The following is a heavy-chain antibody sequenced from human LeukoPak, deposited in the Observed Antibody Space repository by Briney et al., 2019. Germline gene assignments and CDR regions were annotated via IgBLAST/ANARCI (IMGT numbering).Heavy chain of an antibody. CDR1: GYTFTSYD. J-gene: IGHJ4*02. CDR3: ASVYANDYGDYIDY. D-gene: IGHD4-17*01. CDR2: MNPNSGGT. V-gene: IGHV1-2*02. Sequence: ASVKVSCKASGYTFTSYDINWVRQATGQGLEWMGWMNPNSGGTNYAQKFQGRVTMTRDTSISTAYMELSRLRSDDTAVYYCASVYANDYGDYIDYWGQGTLVTVSS.